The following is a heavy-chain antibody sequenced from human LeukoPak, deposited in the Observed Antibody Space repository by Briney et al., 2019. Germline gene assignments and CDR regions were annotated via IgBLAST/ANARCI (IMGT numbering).Heavy chain of an antibody. Sequence: ASVKVSCKASGGTFSSYAISWVRQAPGQGLEWMGGIIPIFGTANYAQKFQGRVTITADESTSTAYMELNSLRSEDTAVYYCARDRNTYYDFWSGYYTGYGYWGQGTLVTVSS. D-gene: IGHD3-3*01. CDR2: IIPIFGTA. CDR3: ARDRNTYYDFWSGYYTGYGY. J-gene: IGHJ4*02. CDR1: GGTFSSYA. V-gene: IGHV1-69*13.